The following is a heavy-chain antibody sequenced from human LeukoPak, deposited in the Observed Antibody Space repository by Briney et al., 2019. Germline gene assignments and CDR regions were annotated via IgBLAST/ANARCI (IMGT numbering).Heavy chain of an antibody. Sequence: GGSLRLSCAASGFSFSDYYMSWIRQAPGKGLEWVSYISSSGSTIYYADSVKGRFTISRDNAKNSLYLQMNSLRAEDTAVYYCARDGSPESYNFWSGYYPDYWGQGTLVTVSS. CDR3: ARDGSPESYNFWSGYYPDY. CDR1: GFSFSDYY. D-gene: IGHD3-3*01. V-gene: IGHV3-11*04. J-gene: IGHJ4*02. CDR2: ISSSGSTI.